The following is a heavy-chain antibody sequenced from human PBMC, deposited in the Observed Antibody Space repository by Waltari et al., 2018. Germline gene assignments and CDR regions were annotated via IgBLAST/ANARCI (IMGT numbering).Heavy chain of an antibody. V-gene: IGHV1-69*12. J-gene: IGHJ4*02. Sequence: QVQLVQSGAEVKKPGSSVKVSCKASGGTFSSYAISWVRRAPGQGLEWMGGIIPIFGTANDAQKFQGIVTITADESTSTAYMELSSLRSEYTAVYYCARALYGGNSNIFDYWGQGTLVTVSS. D-gene: IGHD2-21*02. CDR3: ARALYGGNSNIFDY. CDR2: IIPIFGTA. CDR1: GGTFSSYA.